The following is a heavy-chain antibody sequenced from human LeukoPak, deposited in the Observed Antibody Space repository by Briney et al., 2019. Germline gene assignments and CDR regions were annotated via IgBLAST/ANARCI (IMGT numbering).Heavy chain of an antibody. V-gene: IGHV4-4*02. CDR3: ASRSATAPEGFDI. J-gene: IGHJ3*02. D-gene: IGHD2-21*02. CDR2: IYHSGST. Sequence: SGTLSLTCTVSRGSISSPNWWTWVRQPPGKGLEWIGEIYHSGSTSHNPSLISRLTISLDKSRNQLSLNLTSVTAADTAVYYCASRSATAPEGFDIWGQGTMVTVSS. CDR1: RGSISSPNW.